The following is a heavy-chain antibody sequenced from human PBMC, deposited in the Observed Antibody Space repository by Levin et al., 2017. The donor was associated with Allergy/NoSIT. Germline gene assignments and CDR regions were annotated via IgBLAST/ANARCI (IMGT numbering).Heavy chain of an antibody. CDR3: AKERVVITTRPGAFDI. CDR2: ISYDGSNK. CDR1: GFTFSSYG. Sequence: GESLKISCAASGFTFSSYGMHWVRQAPGKGLEWVAVISYDGSNKYYADSVKGRFTISRDNSKNTLYLQMNSLRAEDTAVYYCAKERVVITTRPGAFDIWGQGTMVTVSS. D-gene: IGHD3-22*01. J-gene: IGHJ3*02. V-gene: IGHV3-30*18.